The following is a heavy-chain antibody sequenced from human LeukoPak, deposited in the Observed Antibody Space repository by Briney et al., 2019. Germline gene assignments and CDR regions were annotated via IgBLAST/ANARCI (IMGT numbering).Heavy chain of an antibody. Sequence: GGSLRLSCEASGFIFRTYRMNWVRQAPGKGLEWLSYISSTSSMYYADSVKGRFTISRDNAKNSLYLQMNSLRAEDTAVYYCARATSGAFDIWGQGTMVTVSS. V-gene: IGHV3-48*04. D-gene: IGHD2/OR15-2a*01. CDR3: ARATSGAFDI. CDR1: GFIFRTYR. CDR2: ISSTSSM. J-gene: IGHJ3*02.